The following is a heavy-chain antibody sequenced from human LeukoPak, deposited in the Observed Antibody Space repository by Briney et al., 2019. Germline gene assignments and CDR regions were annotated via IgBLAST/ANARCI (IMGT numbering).Heavy chain of an antibody. CDR1: GFTFSSYA. CDR3: AKHDTMIVVVIPGFGY. J-gene: IGHJ4*02. D-gene: IGHD3-22*01. CDR2: ISGSGGST. V-gene: IGHV3-23*01. Sequence: QPGGSLRLSCAASGFTFSSYAMSWVRQAPGKGLEWVSAISGSGGSTYYADSVKGRFTISRDNSKNTLYLQMNSLRAEDTAVYYCAKHDTMIVVVIPGFGYWGQGTLVTVSS.